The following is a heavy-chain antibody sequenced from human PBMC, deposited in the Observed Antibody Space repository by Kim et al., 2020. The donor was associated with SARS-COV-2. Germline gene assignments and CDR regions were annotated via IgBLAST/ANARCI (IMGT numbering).Heavy chain of an antibody. Sequence: GGSLRLSCAASGFTFSSYAMSWVRQAPGKGLEWVSAISGSGGSTYYADSVKGRFTISRDNSKNTLYLQMNSLRAEDTAVYYCAKQEYQLLFDLRRAEYFQHWGQGTLVTVSS. V-gene: IGHV3-23*01. CDR1: GFTFSSYA. CDR3: AKQEYQLLFDLRRAEYFQH. D-gene: IGHD2-2*01. CDR2: ISGSGGST. J-gene: IGHJ1*01.